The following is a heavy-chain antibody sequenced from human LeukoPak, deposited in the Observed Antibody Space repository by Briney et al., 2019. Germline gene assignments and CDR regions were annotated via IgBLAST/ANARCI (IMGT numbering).Heavy chain of an antibody. J-gene: IGHJ3*02. D-gene: IGHD1-1*01. CDR1: GGSFSGYY. CDR3: ARGRVRRAFDI. V-gene: IGHV4-34*01. Sequence: PSETLSLTCAVYGGSFSGYYWSWIRQPPGKGLEWIGEINHSGSTNYNPSLKSRVTISVDTSKNQFSLKLSSVTAADTAVYYCARGRVRRAFDIWGQGTTVTVSS. CDR2: INHSGST.